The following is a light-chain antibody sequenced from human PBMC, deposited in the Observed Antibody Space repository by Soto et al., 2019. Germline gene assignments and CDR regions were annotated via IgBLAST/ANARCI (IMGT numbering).Light chain of an antibody. Sequence: EIVLTQSPGTLSLSPGERATLSCRASQSVSSSYLAWYQQKPVQARRLLIYGASSRATGIPDRFSGSGSVTDFTLTISRLEPEDLAVYYCQQYGSSRTFCQGTNVEIK. CDR1: QSVSSSY. J-gene: IGKJ1*01. V-gene: IGKV3-20*01. CDR2: GAS. CDR3: QQYGSSRT.